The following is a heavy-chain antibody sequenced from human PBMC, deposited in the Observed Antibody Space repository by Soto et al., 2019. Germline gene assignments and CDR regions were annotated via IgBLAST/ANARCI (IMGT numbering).Heavy chain of an antibody. CDR2: ISSSSSYI. CDR1: GFTFSSYS. V-gene: IGHV3-21*01. J-gene: IGHJ4*02. Sequence: GGSLRLSCAASGFTFSSYSMNWVRQAPGKGLEWVSSISSSSSYIYYADSVKGRFTISRDNAKNSLYLQMNSLRAEDTAVYYCARDSRATTNRLFDFWGQGTLVTVSS. CDR3: ARDSRATTNRLFDF. D-gene: IGHD1-1*01.